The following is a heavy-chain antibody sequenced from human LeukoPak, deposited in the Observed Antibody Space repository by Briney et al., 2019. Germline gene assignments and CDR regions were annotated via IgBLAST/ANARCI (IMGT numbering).Heavy chain of an antibody. Sequence: PSETLSLTCAVYGGSFSGYYWSWIRQSPGRGLEWIGSIYYSGSADYNPSLKSRVTLSVDTSKNQFSLKVSSVTAADTAVYYCARDIRSGSYSDFWGQGTLVTVSS. V-gene: IGHV4-34*01. D-gene: IGHD1-26*01. CDR2: IYYSGSA. J-gene: IGHJ4*02. CDR1: GGSFSGYY. CDR3: ARDIRSGSYSDF.